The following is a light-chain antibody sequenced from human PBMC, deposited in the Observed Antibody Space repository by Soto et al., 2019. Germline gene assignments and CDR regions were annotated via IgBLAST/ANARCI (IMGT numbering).Light chain of an antibody. CDR3: SSYAASNNFYFV. CDR2: EIT. J-gene: IGLJ3*02. V-gene: IGLV2-8*01. CDR1: SSEVRGYNY. Sequence: QSVLTQPPSATGSPGQSVTISCTGTSSEVRGYNYVSWYQQYPGRAPKLMIYEITKRPSGVPDRFSGSKSGNTASLTVSGLQAEDEADYYCSSYAASNNFYFVFGGGTKVTVL.